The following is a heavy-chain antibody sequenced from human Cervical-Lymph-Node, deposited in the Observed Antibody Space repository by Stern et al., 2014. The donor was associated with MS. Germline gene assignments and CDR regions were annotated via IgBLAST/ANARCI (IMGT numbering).Heavy chain of an antibody. D-gene: IGHD4-17*01. J-gene: IGHJ1*01. CDR2: FYWDGDK. V-gene: IGHV2-5*02. CDR3: AHVTTVTQYFQH. Sequence: TLRESGPTLVKPTQTLTLTCTFSGFSLSTSGVGVGWIRQPPGKALEWLGLFYWDGDKRYSPSLKSRLTITKDTSKNQVVLTMTNMDPVDTATYYCAHVTTVTQYFQHWGQGTLVTVSS. CDR1: GFSLSTSGVG.